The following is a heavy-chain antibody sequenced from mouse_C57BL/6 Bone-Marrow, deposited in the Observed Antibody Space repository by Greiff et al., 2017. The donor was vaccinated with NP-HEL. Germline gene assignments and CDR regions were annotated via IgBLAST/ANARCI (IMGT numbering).Heavy chain of an antibody. J-gene: IGHJ4*01. CDR1: GFSLTSYG. D-gene: IGHD2-5*01. CDR2: IWSDGST. CDR3: ARHPYSNPYYAMDY. Sequence: VQLQQSGPGLVAPSQSLSITCTVSGFSLTSYGVHWVRQPPGKGLEWLVVIWSDGSTTYNSALKSRLSISKDNSKSQVFLKMNSLQTDDTAMYYCARHPYSNPYYAMDYWGQGTSVTVSS. V-gene: IGHV2-6-1*01.